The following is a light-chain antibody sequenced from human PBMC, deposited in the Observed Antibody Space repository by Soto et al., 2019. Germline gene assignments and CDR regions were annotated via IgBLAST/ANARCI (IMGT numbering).Light chain of an antibody. V-gene: IGLV2-23*01. CDR3: CSYAGSATFWV. Sequence: QSALTQPASVSGSPGQSITISCTGASSDVGSYDVVSWYQQHPGRAPKLIIYEGSKRPSGVSNRFSGSKSGNTASLTVSGLQAEDEADYHCCSYAGSATFWVFGGGTKLTVL. J-gene: IGLJ3*02. CDR1: SSDVGSYDV. CDR2: EGS.